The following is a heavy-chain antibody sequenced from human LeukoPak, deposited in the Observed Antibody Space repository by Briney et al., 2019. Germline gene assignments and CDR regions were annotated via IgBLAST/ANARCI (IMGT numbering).Heavy chain of an antibody. D-gene: IGHD6-19*01. CDR1: GYTFNSYG. V-gene: IGHV1-18*01. J-gene: IGHJ3*02. Sequence: ASVKVSCKASGYTFNSYGISWVRQAPGQGLEWMGWISAYNGNTNYAQKLQGRVTMTTDTSTSTAYMELRSLRSDDTAVYYCARDADSSGWHDAFDIWGQVTMVTVSS. CDR3: ARDADSSGWHDAFDI. CDR2: ISAYNGNT.